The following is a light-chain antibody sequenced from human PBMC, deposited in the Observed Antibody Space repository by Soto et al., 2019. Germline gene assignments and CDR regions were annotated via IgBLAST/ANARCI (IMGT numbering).Light chain of an antibody. V-gene: IGKV3-11*01. CDR1: QNINNY. CDR3: QQRNNWVN. Sequence: EVVLTQSPVTLSLSPGERATLSCRASQNINNYLAWYQQKPGQPPRLLIYDAFNRATGIPARFSGSGSGTDFILTISSLEPEDFGVYYCQQRNNWVNFGGGTKVEIK. CDR2: DAF. J-gene: IGKJ4*01.